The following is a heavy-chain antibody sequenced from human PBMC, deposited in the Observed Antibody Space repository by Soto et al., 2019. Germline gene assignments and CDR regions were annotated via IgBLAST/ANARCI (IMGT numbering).Heavy chain of an antibody. CDR2: ISSSSSTI. D-gene: IGHD6-13*01. V-gene: IGHV3-48*02. J-gene: IGHJ5*02. CDR3: ARAGSWYGIFNWFDP. CDR1: GFTFSSYS. Sequence: EVQLVESGGGLVQPGGSLRLSCAASGFTFSSYSMNGVRQAPGKGLEWVSYISSSSSTIYYADSVKGRFTISRDNAKNSLYLQMNSLRDEDTAVYYCARAGSWYGIFNWFDPWGQGTLVTVSS.